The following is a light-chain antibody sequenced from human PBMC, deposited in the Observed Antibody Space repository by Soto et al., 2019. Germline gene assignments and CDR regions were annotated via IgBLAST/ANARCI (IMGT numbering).Light chain of an antibody. J-gene: IGKJ1*01. Sequence: AIQMTQSPSSLSASVGDRVTITCRASQAIRSDLGWYQQKPGKAPKFLIYGASTLQSGVPSRFSGSGSGTDFTLTINSLQPEDFATYYCQQSFTTPRTFGQGTRVEIK. CDR1: QAIRSD. CDR3: QQSFTTPRT. V-gene: IGKV1-6*01. CDR2: GAS.